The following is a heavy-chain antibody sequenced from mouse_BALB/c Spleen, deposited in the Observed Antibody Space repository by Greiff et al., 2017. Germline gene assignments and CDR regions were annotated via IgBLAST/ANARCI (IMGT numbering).Heavy chain of an antibody. J-gene: IGHJ4*01. V-gene: IGHV3-2*02. CDR2: ISYSGST. D-gene: IGHD1-1*01. CDR3: ARKGLRSHYYAMDY. CDR1: GYSITSDYA. Sequence: EVHLVESGPGLVKPSQSLSLTCTVTGYSITSDYAWNWIRQFPGNKLEWMGYISYSGSTSYNPSLKSRISITRDTSKNQFFLQLNSVTTEDTATYYCARKGLRSHYYAMDYWGQGTSVTVSS.